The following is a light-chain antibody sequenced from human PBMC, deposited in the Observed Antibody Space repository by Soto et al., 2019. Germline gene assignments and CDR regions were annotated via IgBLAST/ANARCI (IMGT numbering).Light chain of an antibody. CDR3: AAWDDSLNGPLYV. V-gene: IGLV1-44*01. CDR1: SSNIGSNT. Sequence: QSVLTQPPSASGTPGQRVTISCSGSSSNIGSNTVNWYQQLPGTAPKLLIYSNNQRPSGVPDRFSGSKSSTSASLAISGLQSEDEADYYCAAWDDSLNGPLYVFGTGTKLTVL. CDR2: SNN. J-gene: IGLJ1*01.